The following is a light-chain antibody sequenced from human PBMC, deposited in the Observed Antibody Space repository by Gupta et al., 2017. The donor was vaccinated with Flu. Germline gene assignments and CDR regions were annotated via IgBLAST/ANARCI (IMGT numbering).Light chain of an antibody. J-gene: IGLJ3*02. CDR3: ASWEDRLTGSWV. CDR2: TND. CDR1: SSNIGTFT. V-gene: IGLV1-44*01. Sequence: QSVLTQPPSASGAPGQRVTISSPVSSSNIGTFTVSWYQHLPGRAPRLLIYTNDLRPSGVPDRFSASKSGTSASLAISGLQSEDEADYYCASWEDRLTGSWVFGGGTKLTVL.